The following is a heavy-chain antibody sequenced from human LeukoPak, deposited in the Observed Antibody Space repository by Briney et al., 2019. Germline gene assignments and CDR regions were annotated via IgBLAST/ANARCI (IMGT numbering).Heavy chain of an antibody. CDR3: ARLKWSGYSYYYYYMDV. J-gene: IGHJ6*03. V-gene: IGHV4-59*08. CDR2: IYYSGST. CDR1: GGSISSYY. Sequence: SETLSLTCTVSGGSISSYYWSWIRQPPGKGLEWIGYIYYSGSTNYNPSLKSRVTISVDTSKNQFSLKLSSVTAADTAVYYCARLKWSGYSYYYYYMDVWGKGTTVTVSS. D-gene: IGHD3-3*01.